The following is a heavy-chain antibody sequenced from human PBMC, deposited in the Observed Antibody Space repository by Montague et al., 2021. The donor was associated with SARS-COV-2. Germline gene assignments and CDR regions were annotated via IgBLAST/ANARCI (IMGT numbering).Heavy chain of an antibody. J-gene: IGHJ4*02. D-gene: IGHD3-22*01. V-gene: IGHV2-5*02. CDR3: AHRLARHYDTSAYLWCPFDY. CDR2: IYWDDDK. CDR1: GFSLSTNGVG. Sequence: PALVKPTQTLTLTCTFSGFSLSTNGVGVGWIRQPPGKALEWLALIYWDDDKRYSPSLKSRLTITKDAFKNQVVLTMTNMDPVDTATYYCAHRLARHYDTSAYLWCPFDYWGQGTLVAVSS.